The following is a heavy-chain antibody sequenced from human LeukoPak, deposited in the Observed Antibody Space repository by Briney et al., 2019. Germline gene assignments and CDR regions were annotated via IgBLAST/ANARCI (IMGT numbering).Heavy chain of an antibody. CDR3: AKISGGWYFGD. CDR1: GFTFSSYG. D-gene: IGHD6-19*01. J-gene: IGHJ4*02. V-gene: IGHV3-23*01. CDR2: IRDSGGST. Sequence: PGGSLRLSCAASGFTFSSYGMSWVRQAPGRGLEWVSGIRDSGGSTYYADSVKGRFTISRDNSKNTLYLQMNSLRAEDTAVYYCAKISGGWYFGDWGQGTLVTVSS.